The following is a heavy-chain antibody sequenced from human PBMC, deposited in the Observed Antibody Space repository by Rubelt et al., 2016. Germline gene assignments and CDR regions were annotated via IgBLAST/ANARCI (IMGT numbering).Heavy chain of an antibody. CDR1: GFTVSSNY. J-gene: IGHJ3*02. D-gene: IGHD3-22*01. Sequence: VQLVESGGGVVQPGGSLRLSCAASGFTVSSNYMSWVRQAPGKGLEWVSVIYSGGSTYYADSVKGRFTISRDNSKITLYLQMNSLRAEDTAVYYCARMYYYDSSGYLDDAFDIWGQGTMVTVSS. CDR2: IYSGGST. V-gene: IGHV3-66*01. CDR3: ARMYYYDSSGYLDDAFDI.